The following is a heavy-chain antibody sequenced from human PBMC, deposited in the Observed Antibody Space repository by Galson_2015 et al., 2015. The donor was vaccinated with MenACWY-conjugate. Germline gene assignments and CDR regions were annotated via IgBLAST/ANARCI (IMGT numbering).Heavy chain of an antibody. V-gene: IGHV3-30*02. D-gene: IGHD1-14*01. CDR3: ARGGHSDSPEGYFQH. CDR1: GFTFNVYG. J-gene: IGHJ1*01. CDR2: VRYDGSNT. Sequence: SLRLSCAASGFTFNVYGMHWVRQVPGKGLVWVAFVRYDGSNTHYADSVKGRFTISRDNSKKTLYLQMHSLRTEDTAVYFCARGGHSDSPEGYFQHWGQGTRVIVSS.